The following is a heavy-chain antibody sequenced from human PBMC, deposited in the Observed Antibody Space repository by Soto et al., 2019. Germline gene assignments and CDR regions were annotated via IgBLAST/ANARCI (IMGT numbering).Heavy chain of an antibody. J-gene: IGHJ4*02. CDR3: AKSRSGYTKNYFDF. V-gene: IGHV3-23*01. CDR2: ISGSGATT. Sequence: PGGSLRLSCAASGFSFSGYAMSWVRQAPGKGLEWVSTISGSGATTYYADSVRGRFTISRDNSDNTLYLQMNSLRAEDTAVYYCAKSRSGYTKNYFDFWGQGIPVTVSS. D-gene: IGHD3-3*01. CDR1: GFSFSGYA.